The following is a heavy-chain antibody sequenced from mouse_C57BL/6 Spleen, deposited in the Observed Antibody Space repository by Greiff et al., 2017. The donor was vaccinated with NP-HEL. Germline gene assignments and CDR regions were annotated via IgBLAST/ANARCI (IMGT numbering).Heavy chain of an antibody. J-gene: IGHJ1*03. D-gene: IGHD1-1*01. CDR2: INPYNGDT. CDR3: ARRGWFITAVGASGYFDV. CDR1: GYSFTGYF. V-gene: IGHV1-20*01. Sequence: EVQLQQSGPELVKPGDSVKISCKASGYSFTGYFMNWVMQSHGRSLEWIGRINPYNGDTFYNQKFKGKATLTVDKSSSTAYMELRSLTSEDSAVYDCARRGWFITAVGASGYFDVWGTGTTVTVSS.